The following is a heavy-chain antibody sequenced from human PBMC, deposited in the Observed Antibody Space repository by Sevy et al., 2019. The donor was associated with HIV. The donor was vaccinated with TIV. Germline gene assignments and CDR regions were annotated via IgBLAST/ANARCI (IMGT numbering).Heavy chain of an antibody. CDR1: GFTFSSYS. CDR3: ARKGDSWDWFYP. V-gene: IGHV3-21*01. D-gene: IGHD2-15*01. J-gene: IGHJ5*02. Sequence: GGSLRLSCAASGFTFSSYSMNWVRQAPGKGLEWVSSISGISNYIYYAESVKGRFTISRDNAKNSLYLQMNSLRAEDTAVYYCARKGDSWDWFYPWGQGTLVTVSS. CDR2: ISGISNYI.